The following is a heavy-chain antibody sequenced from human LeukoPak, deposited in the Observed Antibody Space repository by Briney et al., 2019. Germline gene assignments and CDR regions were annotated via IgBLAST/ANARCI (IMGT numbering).Heavy chain of an antibody. CDR2: ISSSSSYI. CDR3: AREDGAAVAGSWYFDL. V-gene: IGHV3-21*01. CDR1: GGSISSDY. D-gene: IGHD6-19*01. Sequence: ETLSLTCTVSGGSISSDYCNWVRQAPGKGLEWVSSISSSSSYIYYADSVKGRFTISRDNAKNSLYLQMNSLRAEDTAVYYCAREDGAAVAGSWYFDLWGRGTLVTVSS. J-gene: IGHJ2*01.